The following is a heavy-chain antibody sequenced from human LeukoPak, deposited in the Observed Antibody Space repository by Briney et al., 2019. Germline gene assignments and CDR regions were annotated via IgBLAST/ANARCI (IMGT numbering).Heavy chain of an antibody. CDR2: ISYSGST. CDR1: GCSISRHY. V-gene: IGHV4-59*08. D-gene: IGHD3-22*01. CDR3: ARLLNNDNSGDPDTFDM. J-gene: IGHJ3*02. Sequence: PSESLSLTCSVSGCSISRHYWSWIRQPPGKGLEWIGYISYSGSTRYNPSSQSRVTISMEMSKTHFSLKLTSVTAADTAVYYCARLLNNDNSGDPDTFDMCGSGTRVTVSS.